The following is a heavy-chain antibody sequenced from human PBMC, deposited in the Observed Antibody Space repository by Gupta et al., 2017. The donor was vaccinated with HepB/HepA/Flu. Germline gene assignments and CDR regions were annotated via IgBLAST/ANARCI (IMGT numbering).Heavy chain of an antibody. D-gene: IGHD3-10*01. J-gene: IGHJ6*02. CDR1: GGSISSGGYY. V-gene: IGHV4-31*03. CDR3: ARDRITMVRGVIDGGVDV. Sequence: QVQMQESGPGLVKPSQTLSLTCTVSGGSISSGGYYWSWIRQHPGKGLEWIGYIYYSGSTYYNPSLKSRVTISVDTSKNQFSLKLSSVTAADTAVYYCARDRITMVRGVIDGGVDVWGQGTTVTVSS. CDR2: IYYSGST.